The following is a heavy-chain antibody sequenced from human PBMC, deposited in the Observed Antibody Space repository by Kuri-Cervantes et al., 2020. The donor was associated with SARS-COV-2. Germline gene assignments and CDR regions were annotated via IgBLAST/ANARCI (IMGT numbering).Heavy chain of an antibody. Sequence: GGFLRLSCAASGFTFSSYAMGWVRQAPGKGLVWVSRINPDGSYTNNADSVKGRFTLSRDNAMNMLFLQMNSLRAEDTAVYYCVRDGDHWNFDYWGQGTLVTVSS. D-gene: IGHD1-1*01. CDR2: INPDGSYT. V-gene: IGHV3-74*01. J-gene: IGHJ4*02. CDR3: VRDGDHWNFDY. CDR1: GFTFSSYA.